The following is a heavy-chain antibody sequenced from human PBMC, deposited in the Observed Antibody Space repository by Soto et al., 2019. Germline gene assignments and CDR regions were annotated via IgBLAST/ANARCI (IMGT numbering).Heavy chain of an antibody. CDR3: ARDGGNRYSSSSHNWFDP. Sequence: SETLSLTCAVSGYSISSGYYWGWIRQPPGKGREWIGSIYHSGSTYYNPSLKSRVTISVDTSKNQFSLKLSSVTAADPAVYYFARDGGNRYSSSSHNWFDPWGQGTLVTVSS. V-gene: IGHV4-38-2*02. CDR1: GYSISSGYY. J-gene: IGHJ5*02. CDR2: IYHSGST. D-gene: IGHD6-6*01.